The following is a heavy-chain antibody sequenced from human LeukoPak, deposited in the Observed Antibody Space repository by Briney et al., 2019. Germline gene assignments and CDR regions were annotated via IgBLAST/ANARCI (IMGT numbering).Heavy chain of an antibody. J-gene: IGHJ3*02. CDR2: IYYSGST. Sequence: SETLSLTCTVSGVSISSYYWSWIRQPPGKGLEWIGFIYYSGSTDFNPSLKSRVTISVDTSKNQFSLKLSSVTAADTAVYYCARSGNVDGAFDIWSQGTMVTVSS. CDR1: GVSISSYY. V-gene: IGHV4-59*01. CDR3: ARSGNVDGAFDI. D-gene: IGHD3-10*01.